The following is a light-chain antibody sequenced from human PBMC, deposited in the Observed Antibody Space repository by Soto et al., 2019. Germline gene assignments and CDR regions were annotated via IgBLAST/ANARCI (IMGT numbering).Light chain of an antibody. Sequence: QSALTQPASGSGAPGQSITISCTGSSNDVGAFNYVSWDRHSPGEAPKVLIRGVSIRPSGVSIRFSASKSANTASLTISGLQAEDEALYYCSSYTTSNPWVFGGVTQLTV. V-gene: IGLV2-14*03. CDR1: SNDVGAFNY. J-gene: IGLJ3*02. CDR3: SSYTTSNPWV. CDR2: GVS.